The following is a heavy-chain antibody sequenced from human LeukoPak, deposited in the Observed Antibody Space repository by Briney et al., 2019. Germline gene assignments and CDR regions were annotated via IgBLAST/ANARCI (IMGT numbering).Heavy chain of an antibody. CDR2: IYSGGKT. D-gene: IGHD3-9*01. J-gene: IGHJ4*02. CDR3: ARSEPGGGILTVSPNDY. V-gene: IGHV3-53*01. CDR1: GFTVSSNS. Sequence: GGSLRLSCTVSGFTVSSNSWSWVRQAPGKRLEWVSFIYSGGKTHSSDSVKGRFTISRDNAKNSLYLQMNSLRAEDTAVYYCARSEPGGGILTVSPNDYWGQGTLVTVSS.